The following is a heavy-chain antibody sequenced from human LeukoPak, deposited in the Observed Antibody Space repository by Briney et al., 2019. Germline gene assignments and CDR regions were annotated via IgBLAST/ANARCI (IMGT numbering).Heavy chain of an antibody. V-gene: IGHV3-23*01. Sequence: PGGSLRLSCAGSGFTFSNYAMSWVRLAPGKGLEWVSAISGSGGSTYYADSVKGRFTISRDNSKNTLYLQMNSLRAEDTAVYYCARDIEKYSSGWYGIHYWGQGTLVTVSS. CDR3: ARDIEKYSSGWYGIHY. D-gene: IGHD6-19*01. CDR2: ISGSGGST. CDR1: GFTFSNYA. J-gene: IGHJ4*02.